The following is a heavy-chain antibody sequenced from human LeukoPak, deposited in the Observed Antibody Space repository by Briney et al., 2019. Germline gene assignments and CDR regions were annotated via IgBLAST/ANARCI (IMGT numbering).Heavy chain of an antibody. V-gene: IGHV4-59*01. J-gene: IGHJ4*02. CDR3: ARFGTSSSRFFDQ. CDR2: IHYSGTT. CDR1: GGSISAYY. D-gene: IGHD6-6*01. Sequence: SETLSLTCTVSGGSISAYYWSWIRQPPGKGLEWIGYIHYSGTTNYYPSLKSRVTIALDTSKNQFSLKLNSVTAADTAVYYCARFGTSSSRFFDQWGQGTLVTVSP.